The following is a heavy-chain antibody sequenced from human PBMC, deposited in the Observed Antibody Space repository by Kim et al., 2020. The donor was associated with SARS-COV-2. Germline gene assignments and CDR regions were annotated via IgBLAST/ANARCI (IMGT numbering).Heavy chain of an antibody. CDR1: GFSLSTSGMC. CDR3: ARMQSIPAAISPHGWFEP. D-gene: IGHD2-2*01. Sequence: SGPTLVNPTQTLTLTCTFSGFSLSTSGMCVSWIRQPPGKALEWLALIDWDDDKYYSTSLKTRLTISKDTSKNQVVLTMTNMDPVDTATYYCARMQSIPAAISPHGWFEPWGQGTLVTVSS. V-gene: IGHV2-70*01. J-gene: IGHJ5*02. CDR2: IDWDDDK.